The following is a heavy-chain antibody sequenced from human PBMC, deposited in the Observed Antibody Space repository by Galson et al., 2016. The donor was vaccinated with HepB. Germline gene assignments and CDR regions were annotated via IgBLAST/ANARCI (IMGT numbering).Heavy chain of an antibody. J-gene: IGHJ5*02. D-gene: IGHD3-3*01. V-gene: IGHV4-34*01. Sequence: ETLSLTCTVSGGSFNNYFCTWIRQSPEKGLEWIGEVDHRGSNNYNLSFKSRVTVSLDTSKSQCSLKLNSMTAADTAVYFCAKGHLGGYDFTRPMNGLWFDPWGQGTPVTVSP. CDR3: AKGHLGGYDFTRPMNGLWFDP. CDR2: VDHRGSN. CDR1: GGSFNNYF.